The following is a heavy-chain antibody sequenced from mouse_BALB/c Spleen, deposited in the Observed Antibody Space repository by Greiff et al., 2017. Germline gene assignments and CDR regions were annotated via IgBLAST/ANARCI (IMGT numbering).Heavy chain of an antibody. CDR3: AREGGYFAMDY. CDR1: GYTFTSYV. CDR2: INPYNDGT. J-gene: IGHJ4*01. D-gene: IGHD1-1*02. Sequence: QLQQSGPELVKPGASVKMSCKASGYTFTSYVMHWVKQKPGQGLEWIGYINPYNDGTKYNEKFKGKATLTSDKSSSTAYMELSSLTSEDSAVYYCAREGGYFAMDYWGQGTSVTVSS. V-gene: IGHV1-14*01.